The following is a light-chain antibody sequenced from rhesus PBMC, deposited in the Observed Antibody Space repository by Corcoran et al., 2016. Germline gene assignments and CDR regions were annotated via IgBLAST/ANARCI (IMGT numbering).Light chain of an antibody. CDR3: QQGYNTPWT. J-gene: IGKJ1*01. CDR1: QGISSW. V-gene: IGKV1-18*01. Sequence: DIQMTQSPSSLSASVGDKVTITCRASQGISSWLAWYQQKPGKAPKLLIYAASSWQSGVPSRFSGSGSGTGYTLTISSLQPEDFATYYCQQGYNTPWTFGQGTKVEIK. CDR2: AAS.